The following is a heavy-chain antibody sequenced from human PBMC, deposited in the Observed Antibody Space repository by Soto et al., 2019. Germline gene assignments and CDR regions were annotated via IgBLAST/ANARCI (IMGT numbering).Heavy chain of an antibody. J-gene: IGHJ6*03. D-gene: IGHD6-6*01. V-gene: IGHV4-31*03. CDR2: IYYSGST. Sequence: SETLSLTCTVSGGSISSGGYYWSWIRQHPGKGLEWIGYIYYSGSTYYNPSLKSRVTISVDTSKNQFSLKLSSVTAADTAVYYCARVGSIAARPEAHYYYYYMDVWGKGTTVTVSS. CDR3: ARVGSIAARPEAHYYYYYMDV. CDR1: GGSISSGGYY.